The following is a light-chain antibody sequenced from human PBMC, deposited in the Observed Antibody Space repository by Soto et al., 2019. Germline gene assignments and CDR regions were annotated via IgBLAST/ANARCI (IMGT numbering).Light chain of an antibody. CDR1: SSNIGAGYD. V-gene: IGLV1-40*01. CDR2: SNN. J-gene: IGLJ1*01. CDR3: QSYDSSLSRYV. Sequence: QSVLTQPPSVSGAPGQRVTISCTGSSSNIGAGYDVHWYQQLPGTAPKLLIYSNNNRPSGVPDRFSGSKSGTSASLAITGLKAEDEADYYCQSYDSSLSRYVFGTVTKLTGL.